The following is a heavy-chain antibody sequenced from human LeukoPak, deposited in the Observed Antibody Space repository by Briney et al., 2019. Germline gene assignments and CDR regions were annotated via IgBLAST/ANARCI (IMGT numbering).Heavy chain of an antibody. CDR1: GFPFSAYA. V-gene: IGHV3-23*01. D-gene: IGHD5-24*01. Sequence: PGGSLRLSCAASGFPFSAYAMSWVRQAPGEGLEWVSAISASGDRTYYADSVKGRFTISRDNPKNTLYLQVNSLRAEETAVYYCAKDRRMDGYNHWRTESFDYWGQGTLVTASS. CDR3: AKDRRMDGYNHWRTESFDY. CDR2: ISASGDRT. J-gene: IGHJ4*02.